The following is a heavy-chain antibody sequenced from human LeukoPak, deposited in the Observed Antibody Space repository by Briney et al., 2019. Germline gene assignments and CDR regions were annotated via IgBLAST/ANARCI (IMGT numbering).Heavy chain of an antibody. CDR1: GYAFTGYY. CDR3: ARGDDYKFDS. J-gene: IGHJ4*02. Sequence: SVKVSCKASGYAFTGYYIHWVRQAPGQGLEWLGRINPNSGDTDYAQKFQGRVTMTRDTSINTAYVDLSSLKSEDTAVYYCARGDDYKFDSWGQGALVTVPS. V-gene: IGHV1-2*06. CDR2: INPNSGDT. D-gene: IGHD5-24*01.